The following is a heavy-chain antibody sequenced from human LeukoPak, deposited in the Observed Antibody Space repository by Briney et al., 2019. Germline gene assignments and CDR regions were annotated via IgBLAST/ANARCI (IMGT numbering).Heavy chain of an antibody. D-gene: IGHD5-24*01. CDR2: IYYSGST. V-gene: IGHV4-39*01. CDR1: GGSISSSSYY. Sequence: SETLSLTCTVSGGSISSSSYYWGWIRQPPGTGLEWIGSIYYSGSTYYNPSLKSRVTISVDTSKNQFSLKLSSVTDADTAVYYCVRLGGEMATAFDYWGQGTLVTVSS. CDR3: VRLGGEMATAFDY. J-gene: IGHJ4*02.